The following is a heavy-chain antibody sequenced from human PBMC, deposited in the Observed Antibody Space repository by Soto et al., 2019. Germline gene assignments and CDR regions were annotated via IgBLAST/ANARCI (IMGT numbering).Heavy chain of an antibody. J-gene: IGHJ2*01. V-gene: IGHV3-23*01. CDR3: AKRPLNWGRWYFDL. CDR1: GITFSNYA. Sequence: EVQLLESGGGLVQPGGSLRLSCAASGITFSNYAMTWVRQARGKGLEWVSVISDSGSFTIYADSVKGRFTISRDNSGGTLYLQMNSLRAEDTAIYYCAKRPLNWGRWYFDLWGRGTLVTVSS. CDR2: ISDSGSFT. D-gene: IGHD7-27*01.